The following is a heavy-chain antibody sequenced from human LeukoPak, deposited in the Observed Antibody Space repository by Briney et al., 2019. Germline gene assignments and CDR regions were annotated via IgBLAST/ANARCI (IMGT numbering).Heavy chain of an antibody. CDR2: IYPGDSDT. CDR3: ARYEKFEGAFIH. J-gene: IGHJ4*02. Sequence: GESLKISCKGSGYSFTSRWIAWVRQMPGKGLEWMGIIYPGDSDTRYSPSFQGQVTISADKSNNTAYLQWNNLKASDTAMYYCARYEKFEGAFIHWGQGTLVTVSS. D-gene: IGHD3-16*01. V-gene: IGHV5-51*01. CDR1: GYSFTSRW.